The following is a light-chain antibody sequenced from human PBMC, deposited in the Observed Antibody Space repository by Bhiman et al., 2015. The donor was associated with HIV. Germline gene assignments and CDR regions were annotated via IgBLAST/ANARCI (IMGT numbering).Light chain of an antibody. CDR1: SSDVGGYNY. CDR2: DVT. CDR3: AAWDDSLNGRV. J-gene: IGLJ1*01. V-gene: IGLV2-11*01. Sequence: QSVLTQPRSVSGSPGQSLTISCTGTSSDVGGYNYVSWYQQHPGRAPKLMIYDVTKRPSGVPDRFSGSKSGTSASLAISGLQAEDEADYYCAAWDDSLNGRVFGTGTKVTVL.